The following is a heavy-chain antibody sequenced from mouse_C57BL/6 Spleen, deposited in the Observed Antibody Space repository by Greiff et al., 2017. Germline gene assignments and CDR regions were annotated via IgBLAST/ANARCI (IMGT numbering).Heavy chain of an antibody. CDR1: GYTFTSYW. CDR3: ARLAYYTRYWYFDV. V-gene: IGHV1-50*01. CDR2: IDPSDSYT. J-gene: IGHJ1*03. Sequence: QVQLQQPGAELVKPGASVKLSCKASGYTFTSYWMQWVKQRPGQGLEWIGEIDPSDSYTNYNQKFKGKATLTVDTSSSTAYMQLSSLTSEDSAVYYCARLAYYTRYWYFDVWGTGTTVTVSS. D-gene: IGHD2-12*01.